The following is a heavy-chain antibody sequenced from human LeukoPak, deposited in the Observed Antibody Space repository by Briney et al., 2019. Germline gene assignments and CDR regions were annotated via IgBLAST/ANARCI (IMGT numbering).Heavy chain of an antibody. Sequence: GESLKISFKGSGYSFTTYWIGWVRQMPGKGLEYMGIINPGDSDTRYSPSFQGQVTISVDKSISTAYLQRSSLKASDTAMYYCASPRVGATAFDIWGQGTLVTVSS. CDR2: INPGDSDT. J-gene: IGHJ3*02. CDR1: GYSFTTYW. CDR3: ASPRVGATAFDI. D-gene: IGHD1-26*01. V-gene: IGHV5-51*01.